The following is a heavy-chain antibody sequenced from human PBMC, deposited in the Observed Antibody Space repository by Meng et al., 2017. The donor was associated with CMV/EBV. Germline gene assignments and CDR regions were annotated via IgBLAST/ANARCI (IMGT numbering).Heavy chain of an antibody. J-gene: IGHJ6*02. V-gene: IGHV1-8*03. CDR2: MNPNSGNT. CDR3: ARGGYGSGVPYGMDV. Sequence: GESLKISCKGSGYTFTSYDINWVRQATGQGLEWMGWMNPNSGNTGYAQKFQGRVTITRNTSISTAYMELSSLRSEDTAVYYCARGGYGSGVPYGMDVWGQGTTVTVSS. CDR1: GYTFTSYD. D-gene: IGHD3-10*01.